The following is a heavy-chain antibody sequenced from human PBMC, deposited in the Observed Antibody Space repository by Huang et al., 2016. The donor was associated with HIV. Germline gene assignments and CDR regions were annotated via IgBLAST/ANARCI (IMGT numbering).Heavy chain of an antibody. D-gene: IGHD6-19*01. Sequence: EVRLVQAGAEVKKPGESLKISCKGSGYSVTTYGIGWVRQVPGKGLEWMVIIYPVTSDVRYSPSVQGQVTISADRSISTADRQWSSLEASDTAMYYCARHQPRSSGWYRDTWGQGTLVTVSS. CDR3: ARHQPRSSGWYRDT. J-gene: IGHJ5*02. CDR2: IYPVTSDV. CDR1: GYSVTTYG. V-gene: IGHV5-51*01.